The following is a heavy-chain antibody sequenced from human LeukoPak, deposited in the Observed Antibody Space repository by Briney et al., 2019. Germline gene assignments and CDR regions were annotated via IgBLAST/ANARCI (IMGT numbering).Heavy chain of an antibody. D-gene: IGHD6-19*01. J-gene: IGHJ1*01. CDR2: IIPIFGTA. CDR3: ARRPIAVAGTDAKYFQH. Sequence: GASVKVSCKASGGTFSSYAISWVRQAPGQGLEWMGGIIPIFGTANYAQKFQGRVTMTRDTSISTAYMELSRLRSDDTAVYYCARRPIAVAGTDAKYFQHWGQGTLVTVSS. V-gene: IGHV1-69*05. CDR1: GGTFSSYA.